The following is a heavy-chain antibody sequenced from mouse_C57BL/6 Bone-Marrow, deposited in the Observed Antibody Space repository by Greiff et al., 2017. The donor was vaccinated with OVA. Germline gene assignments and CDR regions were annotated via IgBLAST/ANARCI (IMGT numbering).Heavy chain of an antibody. CDR1: GYTFTSYT. D-gene: IGHD1-1*01. CDR2: INPSSGYT. CDR3: ARQTVVAHYYSMDY. Sequence: VQLQQSGAELARPGASVKMSCKASGYTFTSYTMHWVKQRPGQGLEWIGYINPSSGYTKYNQKFKDKATLPADKSSSKAYMQLSSLTSEDSAVYYCARQTVVAHYYSMDYWGQGTSVTVSS. V-gene: IGHV1-4*01. J-gene: IGHJ4*01.